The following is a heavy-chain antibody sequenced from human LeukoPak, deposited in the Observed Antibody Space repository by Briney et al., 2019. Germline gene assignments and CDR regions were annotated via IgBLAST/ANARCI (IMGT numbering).Heavy chain of an antibody. CDR3: ARSTYYYYGMDV. Sequence: PSETLSLTCTVSGGSISSYYWSWIRQPPGKGLEWIGYIYHSGSTNYNPSLKSRVTISVDTSKNKFSLKLSSVTAADTAVYYCARSTYYYYGMDVWGQGTTVTVSS. J-gene: IGHJ6*02. CDR2: IYHSGST. V-gene: IGHV4-59*01. CDR1: GGSISSYY.